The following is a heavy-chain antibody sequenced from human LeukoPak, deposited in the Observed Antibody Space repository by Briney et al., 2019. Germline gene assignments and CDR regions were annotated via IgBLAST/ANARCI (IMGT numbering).Heavy chain of an antibody. CDR1: GFTFDDYA. CDR2: ISWNSGSI. CDR3: AKEGDYDYVWGSNFDY. Sequence: PGGSLRLSCAASGFTFDDYAMHWVRQAPGKGLEWVSGISWNSGSIGYADSVKGRFTISRDNAKNSLYLQMNSLRAEDTALYYCAKEGDYDYVWGSNFDYWGQGTLVTVSS. J-gene: IGHJ4*02. D-gene: IGHD3-16*01. V-gene: IGHV3-9*01.